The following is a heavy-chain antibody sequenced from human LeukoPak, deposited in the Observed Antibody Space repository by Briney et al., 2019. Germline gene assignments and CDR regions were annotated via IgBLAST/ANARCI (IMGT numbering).Heavy chain of an antibody. CDR3: ARDSKRYYDSSGYFYYYGMDV. CDR2: IYYSGST. Sequence: SETLSLTRTVSGGSISSGGYYWSWIRQHPGKGLEWIGYIYYSGSTYYNPSLKSRVTISVDTSKNQFSLKLSSVTAADTAVYYCARDSKRYYDSSGYFYYYGMDVWGQGTTVTVSS. CDR1: GGSISSGGYY. V-gene: IGHV4-31*03. D-gene: IGHD3-22*01. J-gene: IGHJ6*02.